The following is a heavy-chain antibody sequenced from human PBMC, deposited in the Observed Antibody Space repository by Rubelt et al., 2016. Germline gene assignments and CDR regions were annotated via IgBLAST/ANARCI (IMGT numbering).Heavy chain of an antibody. Sequence: QLQLQESGPRLVKPSETLSLTCTVSGDSINSSSYYWGWIRQPPGKGLEWIGSIFHSGSTYDTPSLKSRFTMSVDTSKNQFSRILNAVNAADTAVYYCARLRGYGEDWGQGTLVTVSS. J-gene: IGHJ4*02. CDR1: GDSINSSSYY. CDR3: ARLRGYGED. CDR2: IFHSGST. D-gene: IGHD4/OR15-4a*01. V-gene: IGHV4-39*07.